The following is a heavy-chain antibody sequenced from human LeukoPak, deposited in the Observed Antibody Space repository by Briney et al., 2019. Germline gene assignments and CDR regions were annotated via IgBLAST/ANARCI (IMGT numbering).Heavy chain of an antibody. CDR3: ARGRSITLLRGVAMSDGFDI. Sequence: GGSLRLSCAASGFTFSTYSMNWVRKAPGKGLEWVSFIDTSGSYIYYGDSMKGRFTISRDNAKNSLYLQMSGLRAEDTAVYYCARGRSITLLRGVAMSDGFDIWGQGAMVTVSS. V-gene: IGHV3-21*01. CDR2: IDTSGSYI. D-gene: IGHD3-10*01. J-gene: IGHJ3*02. CDR1: GFTFSTYS.